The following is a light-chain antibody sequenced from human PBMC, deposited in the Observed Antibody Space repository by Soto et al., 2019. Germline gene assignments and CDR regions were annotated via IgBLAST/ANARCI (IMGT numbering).Light chain of an antibody. CDR3: ASWDHTLTGRWV. V-gene: IGLV1-47*01. CDR2: RND. J-gene: IGLJ3*02. CDR1: SSNVGSNF. Sequence: QAVVTQPPSASGTPGQRVTISCSGSSSNVGSNFVYWYHQLPGTAPKLIIYRNDVRPSGVPDRFSCSKSGTSSSLTITGLRSEDEGDYYCASWDHTLTGRWVFGGGTKLTVL.